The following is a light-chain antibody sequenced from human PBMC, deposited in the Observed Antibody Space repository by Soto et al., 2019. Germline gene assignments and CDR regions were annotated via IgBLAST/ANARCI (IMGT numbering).Light chain of an antibody. CDR1: RSVRSN. Sequence: EIVMTQSPDTLSVSPGERATLSCWASRSVRSNLAWYQQRPGQAPRILIHSASTRATGIPASFSGSESGTGFTLTISSLQSEDFAVYYCQQYHYWPLAFGGGTKVEI. CDR2: SAS. CDR3: QQYHYWPLA. V-gene: IGKV3-15*01. J-gene: IGKJ4*01.